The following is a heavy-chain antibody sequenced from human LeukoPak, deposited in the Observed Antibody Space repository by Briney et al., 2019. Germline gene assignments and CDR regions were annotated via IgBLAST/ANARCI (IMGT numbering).Heavy chain of an antibody. V-gene: IGHV3-15*07. CDR3: STLTSRGLSDS. D-gene: IGHD1-20*01. J-gene: IGHJ4*02. Sequence: PGGSLRLSCTASGFSFSGHWMHWVRQAPGKGLEWVGRIKSKADGETIDYAAPVKGRFTFSRDDSKNMLYLQMNSLKSEDTAVYYCSTLTSRGLSDSWGQGTLVTVSS. CDR1: GFSFSGHW. CDR2: IKSKADGETI.